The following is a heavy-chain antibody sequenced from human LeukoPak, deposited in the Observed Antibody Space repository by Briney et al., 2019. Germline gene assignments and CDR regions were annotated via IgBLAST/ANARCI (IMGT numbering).Heavy chain of an antibody. D-gene: IGHD2-15*01. CDR2: IKQDGSEK. CDR1: GFTFSSYW. J-gene: IGHJ4*02. Sequence: PGGSLRLSCAASGFTFSSYWMSWVRQAPGKGLEWVANIKQDGSEKYYVDSVKGRFTISRDNAKNILYLQMNSLRAEDTAVYFCARGSATHQYSFDYWGQGTLVTVSS. V-gene: IGHV3-7*01. CDR3: ARGSATHQYSFDY.